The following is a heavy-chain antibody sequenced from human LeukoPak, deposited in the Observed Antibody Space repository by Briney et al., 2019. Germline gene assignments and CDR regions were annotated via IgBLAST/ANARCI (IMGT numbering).Heavy chain of an antibody. V-gene: IGHV3-48*02. CDR1: GFPFSSHV. CDR2: INHNGEAI. J-gene: IGHJ4*02. D-gene: IGHD3-9*01. CDR3: ARDYDWAFDF. Sequence: GGSLRLSCAASGFPFSSHVLSWVRQAPGKGLEWIAYINHNGEAIYYPDFVKGRFIISRDNAKNSLFLQMDDLRDEDTAVYYCARDYDWAFDFWGQGTRVTVSS.